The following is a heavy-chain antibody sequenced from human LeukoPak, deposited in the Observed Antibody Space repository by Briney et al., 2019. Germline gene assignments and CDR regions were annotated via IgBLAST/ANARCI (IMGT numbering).Heavy chain of an antibody. D-gene: IGHD3-22*01. CDR2: IKEDGREK. V-gene: IGHV3-7*01. Sequence: GGSLRLSCAASGFTFNNNWMTWVRQAPGKGPEWVANIKEDGREKFYVDSVKGRFTISRDNAKNSLYLQMTSLRAEDTAVYYCTRATVHYDSSGYFEGLFAFDIGGQGTMVTVSS. CDR3: TRATVHYDSSGYFEGLFAFDI. J-gene: IGHJ3*02. CDR1: GFTFNNNW.